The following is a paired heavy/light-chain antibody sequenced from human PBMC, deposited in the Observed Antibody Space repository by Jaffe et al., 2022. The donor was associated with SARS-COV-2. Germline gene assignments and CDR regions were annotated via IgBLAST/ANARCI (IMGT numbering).Heavy chain of an antibody. V-gene: IGHV3-30*04. Sequence: QVQLVESGGGVVQPGRSLRLSCAASGFTFSSYAMHWVRQAPGKGLEWVAVISYDGSNKYYADSVKGRFTISRDNSKNTLYLQMNSLRAEDTAVYYCARDWGRGFGLPVGYFDLWGRGTLVTVSS. CDR2: ISYDGSNK. CDR1: GFTFSSYA. CDR3: ARDWGRGFGLPVGYFDL. D-gene: IGHD3-10*01. J-gene: IGHJ2*01.
Light chain of an antibody. CDR2: AAS. V-gene: IGKV1-27*01. J-gene: IGKJ3*01. Sequence: DIQMTQSPSSLSASVGDRVTITCRASQGISNYLAWYQQKPGKVPKLLIYAASTLQSGVPSRFSGSGSGTDFTLTISSLQPEDVATYYCQKYNSAPWPFGPGTKVDIK. CDR1: QGISNY. CDR3: QKYNSAPWP.